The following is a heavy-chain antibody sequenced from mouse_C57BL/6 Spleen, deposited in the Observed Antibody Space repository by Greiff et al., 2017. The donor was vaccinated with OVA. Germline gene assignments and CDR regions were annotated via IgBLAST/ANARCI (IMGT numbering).Heavy chain of an antibody. D-gene: IGHD2-12*01. CDR3: ASHYYKGAMDY. J-gene: IGHJ4*01. V-gene: IGHV3-6*01. CDR1: GYSITSGYY. CDR2: ISYDGSN. Sequence: DVKLQESGPGLVKPSQSLSLTCSVTGYSITSGYYWNWIRQFPGNKLEWMGYISYDGSNNYNPSLKNRISITRDTSKNQFFLKLNSVTTEDTATYYCASHYYKGAMDYWGQGTSVTVSS.